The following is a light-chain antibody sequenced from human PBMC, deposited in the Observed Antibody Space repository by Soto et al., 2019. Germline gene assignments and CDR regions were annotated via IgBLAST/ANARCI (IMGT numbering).Light chain of an antibody. CDR3: LQDYNYPIT. V-gene: IGKV1-6*01. CDR2: AAS. CDR1: QSISIY. J-gene: IGKJ5*01. Sequence: IQMAQSPSSLTASVGDRVTITCRASQSISIYLNWYQQKPGKAPKLLIYAASSLQSGVPSRFSGSGSGTDFTLTISSLQPEDFATYYCLQDYNYPITFGQGTRLEIK.